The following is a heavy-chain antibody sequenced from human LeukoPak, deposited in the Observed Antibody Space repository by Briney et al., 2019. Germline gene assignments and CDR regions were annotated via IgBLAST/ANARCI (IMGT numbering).Heavy chain of an antibody. CDR3: ATARSAGTAFDX. Sequence: GGSLRLSCSASGFTFSSYAMSWVRQAPGKGLEWVSSISIGGSSTYYADSMKGRFTISRDNSKNTLYLQMNSLRAEDTAVYYCATARSAGTAFDXWGQGTMVTVSS. D-gene: IGHD1-14*01. CDR2: ISIGGSST. J-gene: IGHJ3*02. CDR1: GFTFSSYA. V-gene: IGHV3-23*01.